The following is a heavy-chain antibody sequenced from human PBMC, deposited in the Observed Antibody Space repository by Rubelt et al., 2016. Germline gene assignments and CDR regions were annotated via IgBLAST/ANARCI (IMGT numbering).Heavy chain of an antibody. D-gene: IGHD6-13*01. CDR1: GYTFTSYA. Sequence: QVQLVQSGAEVKKPGASVKVSCKASGYTFTSYAMHWVRPAPGQRLEWMGWINAGNGKPKYSQKFQGRVTITRDTSASTADMELSSLRSEDTAVYYCARGLGLGYSSSWFNWFDPWGQGTLVTVSS. V-gene: IGHV1-3*01. CDR2: INAGNGKP. CDR3: ARGLGLGYSSSWFNWFDP. J-gene: IGHJ5*02.